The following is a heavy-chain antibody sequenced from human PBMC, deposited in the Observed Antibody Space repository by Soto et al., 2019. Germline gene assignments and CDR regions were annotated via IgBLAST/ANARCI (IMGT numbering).Heavy chain of an antibody. CDR3: ARDLVPASKDDC. V-gene: IGHV3-23*01. CDR1: GFTFSSYA. CDR2: ISGSGGST. Sequence: GGSLRLSCAASGFTFSSYAMSWVRQAPGKGLEWVSAISGSGGSTYYADSVKGRFTISRDNAKNSLYLQMNSLRAEDTAVYYCARDLVPASKDDCWGQGTLVTVSS. J-gene: IGHJ4*02. D-gene: IGHD2-2*01.